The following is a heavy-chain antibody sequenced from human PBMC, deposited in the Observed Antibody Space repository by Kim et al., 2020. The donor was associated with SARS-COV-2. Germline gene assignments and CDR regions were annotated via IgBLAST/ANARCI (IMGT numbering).Heavy chain of an antibody. V-gene: IGHV4-59*08. CDR3: ARRRVATGIFDY. CDR1: GGSISSYY. J-gene: IGHJ4*02. CDR2: IYYSGST. D-gene: IGHD5-12*01. Sequence: SETLSLTCTVSGGSISSYYWSWIRQPPGKGLEWIGYIYYSGSTNYNPSLKSRVTISVDTSKNQFSLKLSSVTAADTAVYYCARRRVATGIFDYWGQGTLV.